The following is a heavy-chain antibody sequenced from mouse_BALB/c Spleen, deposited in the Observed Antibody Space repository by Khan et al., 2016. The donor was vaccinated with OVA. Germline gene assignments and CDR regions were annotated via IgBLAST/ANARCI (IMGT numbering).Heavy chain of an antibody. CDR2: ISYSGST. J-gene: IGHJ2*01. V-gene: IGHV3-2*02. D-gene: IGHD1-2*01. CDR1: GYSITSGYG. Sequence: EVQLQQSGPGLVKPSQSLSLTCTVTGYSITSGYGWNWIRQFPGNKLEWMGYISYSGSTNYNPSLKSRISITRDTSKNQFFLKLNSVTTEDTATYYCARTARIKYWGQGTTLTVSS. CDR3: ARTARIKY.